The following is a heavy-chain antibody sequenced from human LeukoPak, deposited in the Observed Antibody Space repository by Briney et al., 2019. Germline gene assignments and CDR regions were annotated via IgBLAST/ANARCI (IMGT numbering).Heavy chain of an antibody. CDR3: ARGEGQQLEDY. CDR2: INTNTGNP. CDR1: GGTFSSYA. V-gene: IGHV7-4-1*02. D-gene: IGHD6-13*01. Sequence: ASVKVSCKASGGTFSSYATSWVRQAPGQGVEWMGWINTNTGNPTYAQGFTGRFVFSLDTSVSTAYLQISSLKAEDTAVYYCARGEGQQLEDYWGQGTLVTVSS. J-gene: IGHJ4*02.